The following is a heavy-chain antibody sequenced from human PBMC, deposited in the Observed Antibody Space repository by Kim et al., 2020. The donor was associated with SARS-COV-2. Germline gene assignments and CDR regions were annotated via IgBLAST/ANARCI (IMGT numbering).Heavy chain of an antibody. Sequence: GESLKISCKGSGYSFTSYWIGWVRQMPGKGLEWMGIIYPGDSDTRYSPSFQGQVTISADKSISTAYLQWSSLKASDTAMYYCARTQFIADYYDSSGYSYWGQGTLVTVSS. D-gene: IGHD3-22*01. CDR2: IYPGDSDT. V-gene: IGHV5-51*01. CDR1: GYSFTSYW. J-gene: IGHJ4*02. CDR3: ARTQFIADYYDSSGYSY.